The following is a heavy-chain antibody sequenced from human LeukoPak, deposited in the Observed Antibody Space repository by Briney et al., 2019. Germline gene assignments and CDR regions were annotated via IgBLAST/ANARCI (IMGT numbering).Heavy chain of an antibody. CDR3: AKDYYGSGSYSDYMDV. CDR1: GFTFSSYG. Sequence: PGGSLRLSCAASGFTFSSYGMHWVRQAPGKGLEWVAFIRYDGSNKYYADSVKGRFTISRDNSKNTLYLQMNSLRAEDTAVYYCAKDYYGSGSYSDYMDVWGKGTTVTVSS. J-gene: IGHJ6*03. D-gene: IGHD3-10*01. CDR2: IRYDGSNK. V-gene: IGHV3-30*02.